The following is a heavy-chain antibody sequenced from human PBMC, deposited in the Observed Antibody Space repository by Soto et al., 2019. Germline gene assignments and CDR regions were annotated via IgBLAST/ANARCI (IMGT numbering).Heavy chain of an antibody. CDR2: IYHSGST. D-gene: IGHD3-16*01. Sequence: QVQLQESGPGLVKPSETLSLTCAVSGYSISSGYYWGWIRQPPGKGLEWIGSIYHSGSTYYNPSLKSRVTISVDTSKNQFSLKLSSVTAADTAVYHCARGGIQGPPFDYWGQGTLVTVSS. V-gene: IGHV4-38-2*01. CDR3: ARGGIQGPPFDY. CDR1: GYSISSGYY. J-gene: IGHJ4*02.